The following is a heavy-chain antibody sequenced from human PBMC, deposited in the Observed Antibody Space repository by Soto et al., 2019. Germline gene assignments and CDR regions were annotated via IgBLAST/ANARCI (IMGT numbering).Heavy chain of an antibody. V-gene: IGHV3-30*03. CDR3: AIDLWAGSSWYATYDAFDI. J-gene: IGHJ3*02. D-gene: IGHD6-13*01. CDR2: ISYEGSNK. Sequence: QVQLVESGGGVVQPGRSLRLSCAASGFTFSSYGMHWVRQAPGKGLEWVAVISYEGSNKYYADSVKGRFTSSRDNAKNTLYLQMNSLRAEDTAVYYCAIDLWAGSSWYATYDAFDIWGQGTMVTVSS. CDR1: GFTFSSYG.